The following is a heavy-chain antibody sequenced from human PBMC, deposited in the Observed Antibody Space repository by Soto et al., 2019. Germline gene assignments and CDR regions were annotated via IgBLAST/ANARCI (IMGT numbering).Heavy chain of an antibody. V-gene: IGHV3-23*01. J-gene: IGHJ5*02. D-gene: IGHD1-1*01. CDR1: GFTFSNYA. Sequence: PGGSLRLSCTASGFTFSNYAMSWVRQAPGKGLGWVSAISGGGGGTNYAVSVKGRFTISRDNSKNTLYLQMNSLRAEDTAVYYCAKGRESGTSNWFDPWGQGTLVTVSS. CDR3: AKGRESGTSNWFDP. CDR2: ISGGGGGT.